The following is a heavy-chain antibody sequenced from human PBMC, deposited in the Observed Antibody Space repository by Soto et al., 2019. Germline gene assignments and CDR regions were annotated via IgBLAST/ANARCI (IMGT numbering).Heavy chain of an antibody. CDR1: GFTFSSYG. CDR2: ISYDGSNK. Sequence: VGSLRLSCAASGFTFSSYGMHWVRQAPGKGLEWVAVISYDGSNKYYADSVKGRFTISRDNSKNTLYLQMNSLRAEDTAVYYCAKGVQLWSRYYYYGMDVWGQGTTVTVSS. CDR3: AKGVQLWSRYYYYGMDV. D-gene: IGHD5-18*01. V-gene: IGHV3-30*18. J-gene: IGHJ6*02.